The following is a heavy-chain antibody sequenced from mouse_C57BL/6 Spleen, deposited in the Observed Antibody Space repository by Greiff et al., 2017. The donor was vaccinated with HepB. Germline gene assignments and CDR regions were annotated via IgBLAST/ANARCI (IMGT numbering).Heavy chain of an antibody. V-gene: IGHV1-76*01. Sequence: VQLQQSGAELVRPGASVKLSCKASGYTFTDYYINWVKQRPGQGLEWIARIYPGSGNTYYNEKFKGKATLTAEKSSSTAYMQLSSLTSEDSAVYFCARGGLRRGGFDYWGQGTTLTVSS. CDR1: GYTFTDYY. CDR3: ARGGLRRGGFDY. J-gene: IGHJ2*01. D-gene: IGHD2-4*01. CDR2: IYPGSGNT.